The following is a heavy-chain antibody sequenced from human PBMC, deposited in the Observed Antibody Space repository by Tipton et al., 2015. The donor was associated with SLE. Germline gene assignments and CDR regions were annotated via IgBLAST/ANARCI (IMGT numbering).Heavy chain of an antibody. Sequence: TLSLTCTVSAGSLSGYYWSWIRQSPGEGLEWIGYIYHSGSTQYNPSLKSRVTMSVDTSKNQFSLKLTSVTAADTAVYYCARGLLYSSTHYYYYYYMDVWGKGTTVTVSS. CDR3: ARGLLYSSTHYYYYYYMDV. CDR2: IYHSGST. D-gene: IGHD6-13*01. V-gene: IGHV4-59*01. CDR1: AGSLSGYY. J-gene: IGHJ6*03.